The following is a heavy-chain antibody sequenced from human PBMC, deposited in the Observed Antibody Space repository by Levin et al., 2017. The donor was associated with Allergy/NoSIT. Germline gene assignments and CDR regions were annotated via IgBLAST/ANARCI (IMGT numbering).Heavy chain of an antibody. D-gene: IGHD2-2*02. CDR3: ARDGVLCSSSSCYRGGNDH. Sequence: SETLSLTCSVSGASISVGGYFWSWIRHHPGKGLEWIGYIHYSGPTYYNPSLKSRLSISVDTSKNQFSLKLSSVTAADTAVYYCARDGVLCSSSSCYRGGNDHWGPGTLVTVSS. V-gene: IGHV4-31*03. J-gene: IGHJ4*02. CDR1: GASISVGGYF. CDR2: IHYSGPT.